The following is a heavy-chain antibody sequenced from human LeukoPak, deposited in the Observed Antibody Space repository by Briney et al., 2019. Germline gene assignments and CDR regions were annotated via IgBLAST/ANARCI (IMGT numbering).Heavy chain of an antibody. CDR3: ARNPYSGYDLGVFDY. CDR2: INHSGST. J-gene: IGHJ4*02. Sequence: SETLSLTCAVYGGSFSGYYWSWIRQPPGKGLEWIGEINHSGSTNYNPSLKSRVTISVDTSKNQFSLKLSSVTAADTAVYYCARNPYSGYDLGVFDYWGQETLVTVSS. D-gene: IGHD5-12*01. V-gene: IGHV4-34*01. CDR1: GGSFSGYY.